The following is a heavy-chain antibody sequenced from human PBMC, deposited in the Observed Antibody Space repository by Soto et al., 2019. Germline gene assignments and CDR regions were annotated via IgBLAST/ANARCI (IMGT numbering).Heavy chain of an antibody. V-gene: IGHV4-59*01. CDR3: ARESSGWYAY. CDR2: IYYSGST. D-gene: IGHD6-19*01. CDR1: GGSISSYY. Sequence: PSETLSLTCTVSGGSISSYYWSWIRQPPGKGLEWIGYIYYSGSTNYDPSLKSRVTISGNTSKNQLSLKVSSVTAADTAVYYCARESSGWYAYWGQGTVVTVSS. J-gene: IGHJ4*02.